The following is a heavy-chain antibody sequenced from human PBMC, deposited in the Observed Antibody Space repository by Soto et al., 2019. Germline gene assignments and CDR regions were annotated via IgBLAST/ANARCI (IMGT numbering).Heavy chain of an antibody. V-gene: IGHV1-18*01. CDR2: ISAYNGDT. CDR1: GYTFTSYG. J-gene: IGHJ4*02. CDR3: ARSLYDFWSGYSPLFDY. Sequence: ASVKVSCKASGYTFTSYGISWVRQAPGQGLEWMGWISAYNGDTNYAQKLQGRVTMTTDTSTSTAYMELRSLRSDDTAVYYCARSLYDFWSGYSPLFDYWGQGTLVTVSS. D-gene: IGHD3-3*01.